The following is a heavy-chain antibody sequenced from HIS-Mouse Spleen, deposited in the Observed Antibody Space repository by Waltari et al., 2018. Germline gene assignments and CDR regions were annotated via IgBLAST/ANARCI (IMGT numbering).Heavy chain of an antibody. CDR1: GGSFSGYY. CDR2: INHSGST. Sequence: QVQLQQWGAGLLKPSETLSLTCAVYGGSFSGYYWSWIRQHPGKGLEWIGEINHSGSTNYNPSRKSRVTISVDTSKNQFSLKLSSVTAADAAVYYCARMGPASGSYGDYWGQGTLVTVSS. J-gene: IGHJ4*02. V-gene: IGHV4-34*01. D-gene: IGHD1-26*01. CDR3: ARMGPASGSYGDY.